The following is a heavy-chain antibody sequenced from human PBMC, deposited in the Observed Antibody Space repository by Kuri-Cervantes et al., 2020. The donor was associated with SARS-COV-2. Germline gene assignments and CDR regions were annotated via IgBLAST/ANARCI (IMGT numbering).Heavy chain of an antibody. D-gene: IGHD3-3*01. CDR2: IHYSGST. J-gene: IGHJ4*02. CDR3: ARHQMGSITIFGVVTQNYYFDY. CDR1: GGSISRYY. Sequence: SETLSLTCSVSGGSISRYYWSWMRQPPGKGLEWIGNIHYSGSTNYNNSLDSRVTISVDTSKNQLSLRLSSVTAADTAVYYCARHQMGSITIFGVVTQNYYFDYWGQGTLVTVSS. V-gene: IGHV4-59*13.